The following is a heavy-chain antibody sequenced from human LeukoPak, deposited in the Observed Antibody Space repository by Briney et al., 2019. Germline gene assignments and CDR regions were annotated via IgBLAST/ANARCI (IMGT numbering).Heavy chain of an antibody. J-gene: IGHJ6*02. CDR2: ISGSSSNT. V-gene: IGHV3-11*06. D-gene: IGHD4-17*01. CDR1: GFTFSDYY. Sequence: PGGSLRLSCSASGFTFSDYYMTWIRQAPGKGLEWVSYISGSSSNTNYADSVKGRFTISRDNAKNSLYLQMNSLRAEDTAVYYCARAPTVTTLNYYGMDVWGQGTTVTVSS. CDR3: ARAPTVTTLNYYGMDV.